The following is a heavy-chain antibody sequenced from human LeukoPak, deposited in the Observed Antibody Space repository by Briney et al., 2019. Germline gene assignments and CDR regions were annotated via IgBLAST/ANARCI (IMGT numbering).Heavy chain of an antibody. CDR3: ARAGGANYYYYYYMDV. V-gene: IGHV3-48*03. Sequence: PGGSLRLSCAASGFTFSSYEMNWVRQAPGKGLEWVSYISSSGSTIYYADSVKGRFTISRDNAKNSLYLQMNSLRAEDTAVYYCARAGGANYYYYYYMDVWGKGTTVTVSS. CDR2: ISSSGSTI. CDR1: GFTFSSYE. J-gene: IGHJ6*03. D-gene: IGHD2-21*01.